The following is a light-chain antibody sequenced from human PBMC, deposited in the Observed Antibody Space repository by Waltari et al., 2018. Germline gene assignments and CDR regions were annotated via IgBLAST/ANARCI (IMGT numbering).Light chain of an antibody. V-gene: IGLV3-1*01. CDR3: QAWDSLMI. CDR2: EDK. CDR1: KWGDKY. J-gene: IGLJ2*01. Sequence: SYELTQPPSVSVSPGQTASITCSGDKWGDKYVCWYQPKPGQSPLLIIHEDKKRPSGIPERFSGSNSGNTATLTISETQAMDEADYYCQAWDSLMIFGGGTKLTVL.